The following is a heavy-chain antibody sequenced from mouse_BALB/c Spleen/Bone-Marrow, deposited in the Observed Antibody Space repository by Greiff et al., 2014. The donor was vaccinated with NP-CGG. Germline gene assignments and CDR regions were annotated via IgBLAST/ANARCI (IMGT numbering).Heavy chain of an antibody. CDR2: IAPGSGST. CDR1: GYTFTNYW. J-gene: IGHJ1*01. V-gene: IGHV1S41*01. D-gene: IGHD2-2*01. CDR3: ARERYGYVGWYFDV. Sequence: DLVKPGASVKLSCKTSGYTFTNYWINWIKQRPGQGLEWLGRIAPGSGSTYYNEMFKVKAPLTVDTSSSTAYIQRGSLSSEDSAFYFWARERYGYVGWYFDVWGAGTTVTVSS.